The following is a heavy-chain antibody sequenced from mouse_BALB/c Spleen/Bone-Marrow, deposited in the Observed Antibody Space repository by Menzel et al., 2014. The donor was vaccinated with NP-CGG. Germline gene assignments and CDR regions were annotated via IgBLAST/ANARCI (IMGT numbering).Heavy chain of an antibody. V-gene: IGHV4-1*02. CDR2: INPDSSTI. CDR3: ARLNYYGSLFV. Sequence: EVKLMESGGGLVRPGGSLKLSCAASGFDFSRYWMSWVRQAPGKGLEWIGEINPDSSTINYTPSLKDKFIISRDNAKNTLYLQMSKVRSEDTALYYCARLNYYGSLFVWGAGTTVTVSS. CDR1: GFDFSRYW. D-gene: IGHD1-1*01. J-gene: IGHJ1*01.